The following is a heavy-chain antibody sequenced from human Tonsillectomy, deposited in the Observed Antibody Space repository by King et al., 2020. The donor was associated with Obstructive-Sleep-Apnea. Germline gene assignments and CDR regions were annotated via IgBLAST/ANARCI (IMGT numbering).Heavy chain of an antibody. J-gene: IGHJ6*02. CDR2: ITISSSYI. D-gene: IGHD4-11*01. CDR3: AREYLVGEYSYGMAV. V-gene: IGHV3-21*01. Sequence: VQLVESGGGLVKPGGSLRLSCEASGFTFSSYHMNWVRQAPGRGLEWVSSITISSSYIYSADSVKGRFTISRDNAKSSLYLQMNSLRGEDTAVYDFAREYLVGEYSYGMAVWGQGTTVTVSS. CDR1: GFTFSSYH.